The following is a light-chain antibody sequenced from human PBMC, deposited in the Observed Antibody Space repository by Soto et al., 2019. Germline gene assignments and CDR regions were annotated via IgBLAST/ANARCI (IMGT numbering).Light chain of an antibody. J-gene: IGKJ2*01. CDR1: QIVLYSSNNKNY. V-gene: IGKV4-1*01. CDR2: WAS. Sequence: DIVMTQSPDSLAVSLGERATINCKSSQIVLYSSNNKNYLAWYQQKPGQPPKLLIYWASTRQSGVPDRFSGSGSGTDFTLTISSLQAEDVAVYYCQQYYSTPYTFGRGTKLEIK. CDR3: QQYYSTPYT.